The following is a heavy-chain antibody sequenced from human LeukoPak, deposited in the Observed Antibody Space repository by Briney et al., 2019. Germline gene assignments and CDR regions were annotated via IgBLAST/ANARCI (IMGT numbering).Heavy chain of an antibody. D-gene: IGHD1-14*01. Sequence: GGSLRLSCAASGFTFSSYSLNWVRQAPGKGLEWISYISSGSTTVYYADSVKGRFTISRDNARNSLYLQMNSLRVEDTAVYYCAKGGAAESSQVHWGQGTLVTVSS. CDR1: GFTFSSYS. CDR2: ISSGSTTV. V-gene: IGHV3-48*01. CDR3: AKGGAAESSQVH. J-gene: IGHJ4*02.